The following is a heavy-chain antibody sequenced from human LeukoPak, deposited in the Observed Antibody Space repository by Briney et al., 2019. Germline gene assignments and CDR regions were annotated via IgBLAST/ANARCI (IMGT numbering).Heavy chain of an antibody. Sequence: PGGSLRLSCAASGFTFSSYAMHWVRQAPGKGLEWVGVITSDGSNQHYADSVRGRFTISRDNSKNTLYLHMNSLKTEDMAMYYCVNTYYYDSSGYFGRGFIDYWGQGTLVTVTS. CDR2: ITSDGSNQ. V-gene: IGHV3-30*04. CDR1: GFTFSSYA. J-gene: IGHJ4*02. CDR3: VNTYYYDSSGYFGRGFIDY. D-gene: IGHD3-22*01.